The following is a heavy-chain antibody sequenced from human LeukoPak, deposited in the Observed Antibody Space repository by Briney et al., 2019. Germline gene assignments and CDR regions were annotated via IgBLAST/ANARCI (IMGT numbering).Heavy chain of an antibody. D-gene: IGHD5-12*01. CDR3: AKGGGYEAQYYYYYLDV. J-gene: IGHJ6*03. Sequence: GGSLRLSCVASGFTFSTYGMHWVRQAPGKGLEWVAFIRYAGSATYYADSVKGRFTVSRDNSKNTLYLQMKSLRAEDTAVYYCAKGGGYEAQYYYYYLDVWGKGTTVTISS. V-gene: IGHV3-30*02. CDR1: GFTFSTYG. CDR2: IRYAGSAT.